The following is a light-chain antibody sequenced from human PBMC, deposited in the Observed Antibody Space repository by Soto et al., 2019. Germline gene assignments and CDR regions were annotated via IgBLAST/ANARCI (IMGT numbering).Light chain of an antibody. CDR3: QQYNNWPLT. CDR1: QSVSSS. V-gene: IGKV3-15*01. J-gene: IGKJ4*01. Sequence: EIVMTQSPGTLSVSPGERATLSCRASQSVSSSLAWYQQKPGQAPRLLIYGASTRATGVPARFSGSGSGTEFTLTISSLRSEDFAVYYCQQYNNWPLTFGGGTKVEIK. CDR2: GAS.